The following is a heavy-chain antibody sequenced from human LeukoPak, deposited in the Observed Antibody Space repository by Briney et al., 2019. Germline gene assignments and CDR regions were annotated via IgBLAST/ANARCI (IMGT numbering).Heavy chain of an antibody. CDR1: GGTFSSYA. CDR2: IIPILGIA. D-gene: IGHD6-13*01. J-gene: IGHJ3*02. CDR3: ARGGQQLDTDAFDI. V-gene: IGHV1-69*04. Sequence: SVKVSCKASGGTFSSYAISWVRQAPGQGLEWMGRIIPILGIANYAQKFQGRVTITADKSTSTAYMELSSLRSGDTAVYYCARGGQQLDTDAFDIWGQGTMVTVSS.